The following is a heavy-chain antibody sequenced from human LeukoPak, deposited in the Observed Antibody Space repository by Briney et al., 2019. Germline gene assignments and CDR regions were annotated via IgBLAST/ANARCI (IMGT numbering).Heavy chain of an antibody. V-gene: IGHV3-48*04. CDR3: AELGITMIGGV. CDR2: ISSSGSTI. D-gene: IGHD3-10*02. CDR1: GFTFSSYS. Sequence: GGSLRLSCTASGFTFSSYSMNWVRQAPGKGLEWVSYISSSGSTIYYADSVKGRFIISRDNAKNSLYLQMNSLRAEDTAVYYCAELGITMIGGVWGKGTTVTISS. J-gene: IGHJ6*04.